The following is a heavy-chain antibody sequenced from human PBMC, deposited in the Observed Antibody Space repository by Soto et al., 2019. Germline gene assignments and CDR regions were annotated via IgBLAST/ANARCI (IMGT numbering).Heavy chain of an antibody. Sequence: QVQLQESGPGLVKPSQTLSLTCDVSGVSVTTGGFYWSWIRQRPGKGLEWVGYIFYSGGTYYNPSLERRLTISLDTSKNQFSLTLSALTAADTAVDYCARFTSDYDSGGYYRSHAFDIWGQGTMVIVSS. V-gene: IGHV4-31*11. CDR3: ARFTSDYDSGGYYRSHAFDI. CDR2: IFYSGGT. D-gene: IGHD3-22*01. J-gene: IGHJ3*02. CDR1: GVSVTTGGFY.